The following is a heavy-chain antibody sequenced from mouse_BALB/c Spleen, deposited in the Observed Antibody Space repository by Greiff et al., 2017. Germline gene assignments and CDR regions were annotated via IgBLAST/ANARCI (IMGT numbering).Heavy chain of an antibody. CDR1: GFTFTDYY. Sequence: EVMLVESGGGLVQPGGSLRLSCATSGFTFTDYYMSWVRQPPGKALEWLGFIRNKANGYTTEYSASVKGRFTISRDNSQSILYLQMNTLRAEDSATYYCARDRGNPYFDYWGQGTTLTVSS. V-gene: IGHV7-3*02. CDR3: ARDRGNPYFDY. D-gene: IGHD1-1*02. CDR2: IRNKANGYTT. J-gene: IGHJ2*01.